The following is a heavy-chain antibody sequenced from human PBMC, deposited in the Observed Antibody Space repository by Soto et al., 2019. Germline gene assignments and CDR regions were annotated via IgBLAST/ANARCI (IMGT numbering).Heavy chain of an antibody. Sequence: TTSETLSLTCSFYGGSFSGYYWSWIRQPPGKGLEWIGEINHSGSTNYNPSLKSRVTISVDTSKDQFSLKLSSVTAADTAVYYCAKPGYSSGWYVQYWGQGTLVTVSS. J-gene: IGHJ1*01. CDR3: AKPGYSSGWYVQY. CDR2: INHSGST. V-gene: IGHV4-34*01. D-gene: IGHD6-19*01. CDR1: GGSFSGYY.